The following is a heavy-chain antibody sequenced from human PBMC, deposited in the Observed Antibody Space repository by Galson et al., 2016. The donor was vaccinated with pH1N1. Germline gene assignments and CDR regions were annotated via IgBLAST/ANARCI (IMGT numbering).Heavy chain of an antibody. D-gene: IGHD5-18*01. Sequence: SVKVSCKASGGTFTSYTITWVRQAPGQGLEWMGRMIPILGLSNCAQKFQGRVTITADKSRSTAYMELSSLESEDTAVYFCARARGHAAMDPFDFWGQGTLVTASS. CDR2: MIPILGLS. J-gene: IGHJ4*02. CDR1: GGTFTSYT. V-gene: IGHV1-69*02. CDR3: ARARGHAAMDPFDF.